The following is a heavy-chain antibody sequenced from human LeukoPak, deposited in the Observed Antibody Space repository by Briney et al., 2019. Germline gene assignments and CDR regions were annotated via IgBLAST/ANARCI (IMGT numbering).Heavy chain of an antibody. V-gene: IGHV3-23*01. CDR3: AKDMVTYYDILTGYYELPRPDY. D-gene: IGHD3-9*01. CDR2: ISGSGGST. CDR1: GFTFSSYS. Sequence: GGSLRLSCAASGFTFSSYSMNWVRQAPGKGLEWVSAISGSGGSTYYADSVKGRFTISRDNSKNTLYLQMNSLRAEDTAVYYCAKDMVTYYDILTGYYELPRPDYWGQGTLVTVSS. J-gene: IGHJ4*02.